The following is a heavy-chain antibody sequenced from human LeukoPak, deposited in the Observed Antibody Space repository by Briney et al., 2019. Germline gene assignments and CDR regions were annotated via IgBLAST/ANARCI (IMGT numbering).Heavy chain of an antibody. V-gene: IGHV5-51*01. Sequence: GESLQIPCKGSGCSFTNYWIGWVRQMPGRGLEWMGIIYPGDSDTRFSPSFQGQVTISADKSVTTTYLQWNSLKASDTAMYYCARHLFSLVAAIEGAFDIWGQGTMVTVSS. J-gene: IGHJ3*02. CDR2: IYPGDSDT. D-gene: IGHD5-12*01. CDR3: ARHLFSLVAAIEGAFDI. CDR1: GCSFTNYW.